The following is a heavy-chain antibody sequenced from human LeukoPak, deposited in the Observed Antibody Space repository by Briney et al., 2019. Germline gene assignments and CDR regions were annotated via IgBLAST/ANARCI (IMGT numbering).Heavy chain of an antibody. CDR3: ARHSGSGWQALGY. J-gene: IGHJ4*02. CDR1: GYAFSNYG. D-gene: IGHD6-19*01. Sequence: ASVKVSCKASGYAFSNYGISWVRQAPGLGLEWMGWTSYNGNTNYAQKFQDRVTMTTDTSTTTAYMELRSLESDDTAVYYCARHSGSGWQALGYWGQGTLVTVSS. V-gene: IGHV1-18*04. CDR2: TSYNGNT.